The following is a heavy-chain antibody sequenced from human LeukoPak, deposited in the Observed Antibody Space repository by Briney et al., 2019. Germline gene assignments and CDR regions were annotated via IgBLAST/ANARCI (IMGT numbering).Heavy chain of an antibody. CDR1: GGSFSGYY. V-gene: IGHV4-34*01. Sequence: SETLSLTCAVYGGSFSGYYWSWIRQPPGKGLEWIGEVNHSGSTNYNPSLKSRVTISVDTSKNQFSLKLSSVTAADTAVYYCAAMITFGGVIARIDYWGQGTLVTVS. J-gene: IGHJ4*02. D-gene: IGHD3-16*02. CDR2: VNHSGST. CDR3: AAMITFGGVIARIDY.